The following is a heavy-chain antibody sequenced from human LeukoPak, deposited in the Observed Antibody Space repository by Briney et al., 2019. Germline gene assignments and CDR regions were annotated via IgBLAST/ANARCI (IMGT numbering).Heavy chain of an antibody. CDR2: ISSSSSYI. D-gene: IGHD5-12*01. Sequence: GGSLRLSCAASGFTFSSYSMNWVRQAPGKGLEWVSSISSSSSYIYYADSVKGRFTISRDNAKNSLYLQMNSLRAEDTAVYYCARGITSGLYGGYDQGAYYFDYWGQGTLVTVSS. CDR3: ARGITSGLYGGYDQGAYYFDY. V-gene: IGHV3-21*01. CDR1: GFTFSSYS. J-gene: IGHJ4*02.